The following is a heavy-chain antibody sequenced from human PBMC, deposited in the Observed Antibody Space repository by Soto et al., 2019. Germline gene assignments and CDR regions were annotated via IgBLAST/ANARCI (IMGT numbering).Heavy chain of an antibody. V-gene: IGHV1-18*01. CDR3: ARYYGHCSGGTCYPRY. Sequence: QVQLVQSGAEVKKPGASVKVSCKASGYTFTTYGISWVRQAPGQGLEWMGWISAYNGNTNNAQRLQGRVTMTTDTSTSTAYMELRSLISDDTAVYYCARYYGHCSGGTCYPRYWGQGTLVTVSS. CDR1: GYTFTTYG. D-gene: IGHD2-15*01. CDR2: ISAYNGNT. J-gene: IGHJ4*02.